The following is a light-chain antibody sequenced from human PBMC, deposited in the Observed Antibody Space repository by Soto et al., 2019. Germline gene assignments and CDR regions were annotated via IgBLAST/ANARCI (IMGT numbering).Light chain of an antibody. Sequence: DIQMTQSPSSLSASVGDRVTITCRASQSTSSYLNWYQQKPGEAPKLLIYAASSLQSGVPARFSGSGSGTDFTLAISSLQPEDFATYYCQQSFISPRTFGLGTKVEIK. CDR3: QQSFISPRT. CDR2: AAS. V-gene: IGKV1-39*01. J-gene: IGKJ1*01. CDR1: QSTSSY.